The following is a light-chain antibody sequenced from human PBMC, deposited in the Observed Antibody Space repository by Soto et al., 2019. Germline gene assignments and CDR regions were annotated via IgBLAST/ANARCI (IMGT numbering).Light chain of an antibody. CDR3: QQYNSYSRT. V-gene: IGKV1-17*01. Sequence: IHMTQSASSLSASVGDSVTIACRASQGIGNDLVWYQQKPGKAPKRLIYAASSLQSGVPSRFSGSGYGTEFNLTISSLQTEDFATYYCQQYNSYSRTFGQGTKVDIK. J-gene: IGKJ1*01. CDR1: QGIGND. CDR2: AAS.